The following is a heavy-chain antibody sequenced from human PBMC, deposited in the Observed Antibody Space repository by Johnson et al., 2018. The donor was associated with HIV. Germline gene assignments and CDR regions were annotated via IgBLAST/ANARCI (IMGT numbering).Heavy chain of an antibody. V-gene: IGHV3-30*02. Sequence: QVQLVESGGGVVQPGGSLRLSCAASGFTFSSYGMHWVRQAPGKGLEWVAFIRYDGSNKYYADSVKGRFTISRDNSKNPLYLQMNSLRAEDTALYYCATPRYSSGGGAFDIWGQGTMVTVSS. CDR2: IRYDGSNK. J-gene: IGHJ3*02. D-gene: IGHD6-19*01. CDR3: ATPRYSSGGGAFDI. CDR1: GFTFSSYG.